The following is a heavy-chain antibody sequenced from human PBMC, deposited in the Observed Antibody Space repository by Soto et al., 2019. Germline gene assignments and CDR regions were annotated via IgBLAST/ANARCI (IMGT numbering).Heavy chain of an antibody. Sequence: ASVKVSCKASGYTLTSYGISWVRQAPGQGLEWMGWISAYNGNTNYAQKLQGRVTMTTDTSTSTAYMELRSLRSDDTAVYYCAAGYSYGYSGYYYGMDVWGQGTTVTVSS. J-gene: IGHJ6*02. D-gene: IGHD5-18*01. CDR2: ISAYNGNT. V-gene: IGHV1-18*04. CDR1: GYTLTSYG. CDR3: AAGYSYGYSGYYYGMDV.